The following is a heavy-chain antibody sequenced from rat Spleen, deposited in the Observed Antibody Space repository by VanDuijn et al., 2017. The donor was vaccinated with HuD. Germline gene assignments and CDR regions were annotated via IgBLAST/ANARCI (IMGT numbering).Heavy chain of an antibody. J-gene: IGHJ3*01. CDR2: ITTGGAIT. Sequence: EVQLVESGGGLVQPGRSLKLSCAASGFTFSDYYMAWVRQAPKKGLEWVASITTGGAITSYRDSVKGRFTISRANAKSTLNLQMDSLRSEDTATYYCARRHYGYTDYFDYWGQGSLVTVSS. D-gene: IGHD1-9*01. CDR3: ARRHYGYTDYFDY. CDR1: GFTFSDYY. V-gene: IGHV5S23*01.